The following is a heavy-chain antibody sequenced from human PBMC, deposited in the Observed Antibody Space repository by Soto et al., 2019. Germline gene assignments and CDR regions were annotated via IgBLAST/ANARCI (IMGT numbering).Heavy chain of an antibody. D-gene: IGHD3-10*01. J-gene: IGHJ4*02. Sequence: QVQLVESGGGVVQPGRSLRLSCAASGSTFSNSGMHWVRQAPGKGLEWVAVIWYDGSNKYYADSVKGRFTISRDNSKNTLYLQMNSLGAEDTAVYYCARDLTSDGSGSPTIDYWGQGNLVIVSS. CDR3: ARDLTSDGSGSPTIDY. CDR1: GSTFSNSG. CDR2: IWYDGSNK. V-gene: IGHV3-33*01.